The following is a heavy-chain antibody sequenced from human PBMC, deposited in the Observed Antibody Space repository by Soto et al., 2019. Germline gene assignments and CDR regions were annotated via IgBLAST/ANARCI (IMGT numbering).Heavy chain of an antibody. CDR3: ARAQKIKDCSGGSCYSSYYYYMDV. CDR1: GGSFSGYY. D-gene: IGHD2-15*01. V-gene: IGHV4-34*01. J-gene: IGHJ6*03. Sequence: QVQLQQWGAGLLKPSETLSLTCAVYGGSFSGYYWSWIRQPPGKGLEWIGEINHSGSTNYNPSLKSRVTISVDTSKNQFSLKLSSVTAADMAVYYCARAQKIKDCSGGSCYSSYYYYMDVWGKGTTVTVSS. CDR2: INHSGST.